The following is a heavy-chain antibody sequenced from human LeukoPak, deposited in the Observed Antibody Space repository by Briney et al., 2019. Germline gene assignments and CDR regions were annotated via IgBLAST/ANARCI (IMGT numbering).Heavy chain of an antibody. J-gene: IGHJ4*02. CDR2: IYYSGST. V-gene: IGHV4-39*01. CDR1: GGSIGGSSYY. Sequence: PSETLSLTCTVSGGSIGGSSYYWGWIRRPPGKGLEWIGSIYYSGSTYYNPSLKSRVTISVDTSKNQFSLKLNSVTATDTAVYYCARHHGPWGQGTLVTVSS. CDR3: ARHHGP.